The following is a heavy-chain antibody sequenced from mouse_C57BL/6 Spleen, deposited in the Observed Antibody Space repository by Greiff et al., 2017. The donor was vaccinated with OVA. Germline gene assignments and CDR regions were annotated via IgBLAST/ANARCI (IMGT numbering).Heavy chain of an antibody. J-gene: IGHJ3*01. Sequence: VQLQQSGPELVKPGASVKISCKASGYAFSSSWMNWVKQRPGKGLEWIGRIYPGDGDTNYNGKFKGKATLTADKSSSTAYMQLSSLTSEDSAVYFCARRDYGSSWFAYWGQGTLVTVSA. CDR2: IYPGDGDT. D-gene: IGHD1-1*01. V-gene: IGHV1-82*01. CDR1: GYAFSSSW. CDR3: ARRDYGSSWFAY.